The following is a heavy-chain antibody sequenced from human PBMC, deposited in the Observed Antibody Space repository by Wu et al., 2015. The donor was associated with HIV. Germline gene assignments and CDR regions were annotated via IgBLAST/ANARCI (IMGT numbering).Heavy chain of an antibody. CDR2: IIPIFGTA. D-gene: IGHD5-18*01. Sequence: QVQLVQSGAEVKKPGASVKVSCKASGYTFTSYYMHWVRQAPGQGLEWMGGIIPIFGTANYAQKFQGRVTITTDESTSTAYMELSSLRSEDTAVYYCASRWSNTAMVAGGTFYGMDVWGQGTTVTVSS. CDR1: GYTFTSYY. J-gene: IGHJ6*02. CDR3: ASRWSNTAMVAGGTFYGMDV. V-gene: IGHV1-69*01.